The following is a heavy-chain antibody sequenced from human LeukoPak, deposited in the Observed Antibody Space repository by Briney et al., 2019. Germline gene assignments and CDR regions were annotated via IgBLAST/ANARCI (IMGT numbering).Heavy chain of an antibody. CDR2: IIAIFGAT. J-gene: IGHJ4*02. D-gene: IGHD6-13*01. V-gene: IGHV1-69*05. Sequence: GGSLRLSCAASGFTFSSYTISWGRQGPGQGGGWVGGIIAIFGATNYTQKFQVRVTITTYESTSTAYMELSSPRSEDTAVYYCTRPGLSGSSWLFDYWGQGTLVTVSS. CDR1: GFTFSSYT. CDR3: TRPGLSGSSWLFDY.